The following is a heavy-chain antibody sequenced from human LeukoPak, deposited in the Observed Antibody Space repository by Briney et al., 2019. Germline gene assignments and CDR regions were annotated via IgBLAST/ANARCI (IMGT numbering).Heavy chain of an antibody. D-gene: IGHD3-22*01. J-gene: IGHJ4*02. CDR3: ARHVFPYYYDSSGYSPSHPADY. Sequence: ASVKVSCKASGGTFSSYAISWVRQAPGQGLEWMGGIIPIFGTANYAQKFQGRVTITADKSTSTAYMELSSLRSEDTAVYYCARHVFPYYYDSSGYSPSHPADYWGQGTLVTVSS. CDR2: IIPIFGTA. CDR1: GGTFSSYA. V-gene: IGHV1-69*06.